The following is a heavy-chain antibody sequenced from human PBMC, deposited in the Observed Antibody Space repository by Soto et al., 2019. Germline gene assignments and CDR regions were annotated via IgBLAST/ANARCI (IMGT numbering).Heavy chain of an antibody. J-gene: IGHJ5*02. CDR2: ISGSGGST. D-gene: IGHD3-10*01. V-gene: IGHV3-23*01. CDR3: AKDQVVRGVIFWFDP. Sequence: GASLTLSCAASGVTFSRYAMSSVRQAPGKGLEWVSAISGSGGSTYYADFVKGRFTISRDKSKNTLYLQMNSLRAGDTAVYYCAKDQVVRGVIFWFDPWGQGTLVTVSS. CDR1: GVTFSRYA.